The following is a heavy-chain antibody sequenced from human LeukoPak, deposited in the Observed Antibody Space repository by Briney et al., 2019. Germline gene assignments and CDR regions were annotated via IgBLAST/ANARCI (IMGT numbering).Heavy chain of an antibody. CDR2: ISGSGGST. Sequence: PGGSLRLSCAASGFTFSSYAMSWVRQAPGKGLEWVSAISGSGGSTYYADSVKGRFTTSRDNSKNTLYLQMNSLRAEDTAVYYCAKLPTYYYESSGYYHFDNWGQGTLVTVSS. J-gene: IGHJ4*02. CDR1: GFTFSSYA. CDR3: AKLPTYYYESSGYYHFDN. D-gene: IGHD3-22*01. V-gene: IGHV3-23*01.